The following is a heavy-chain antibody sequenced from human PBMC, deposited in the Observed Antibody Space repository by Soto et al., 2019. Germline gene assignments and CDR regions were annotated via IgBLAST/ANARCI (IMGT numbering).Heavy chain of an antibody. J-gene: IGHJ4*02. D-gene: IGHD3-22*01. CDR1: GYTFTSYG. V-gene: IGHV1-18*04. Sequence: ASVKVSCKAPGYTFTSYGISWVGQAPGQGREWMGWISAYNGNTNYAQKLQGRVTMTTDTSTSTAYMELRSLRSDDTAVYYCGRYFYDSSGYYHEQFDYWAREPWSPSPQ. CDR2: ISAYNGNT. CDR3: GRYFYDSSGYYHEQFDY.